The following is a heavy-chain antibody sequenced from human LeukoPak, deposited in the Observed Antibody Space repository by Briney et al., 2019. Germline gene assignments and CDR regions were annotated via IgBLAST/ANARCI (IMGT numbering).Heavy chain of an antibody. V-gene: IGHV4-39*07. CDR1: GGSISSSSYY. CDR3: ARDRGLPGTFDP. J-gene: IGHJ5*02. CDR2: IYYSGST. D-gene: IGHD3-10*01. Sequence: PSETLSLTCTVSGGSISSSSYYWGWIRQPPGKGLEWIGSIYYSGSTYYNPSLKSRVTISVDTSKNQFSLKLSSVTAADTAVYYCARDRGLPGTFDPWGQGTLVTVSS.